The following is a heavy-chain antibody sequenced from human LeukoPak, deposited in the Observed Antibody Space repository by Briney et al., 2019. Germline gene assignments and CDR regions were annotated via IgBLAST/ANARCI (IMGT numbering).Heavy chain of an antibody. V-gene: IGHV1-69*06. Sequence: SVKVSCKASGGTFSSYDISWVRQAPGQGLEWMGGIMPMFGKANYAQKFQGRVTTTADKATSTAYMELSSLRSEDTAVYYCARDASSPAADAFDIWGQGTMVTVSS. J-gene: IGHJ3*02. CDR3: ARDASSPAADAFDI. CDR1: GGTFSSYD. D-gene: IGHD6-13*01. CDR2: IMPMFGKA.